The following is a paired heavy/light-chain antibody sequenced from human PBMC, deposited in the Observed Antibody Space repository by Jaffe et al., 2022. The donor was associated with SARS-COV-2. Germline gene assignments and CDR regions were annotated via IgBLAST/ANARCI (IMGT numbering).Heavy chain of an antibody. V-gene: IGHV1-24*01. CDR1: GNTLTKLS. CDR2: SDPEDDEF. J-gene: IGHJ6*03. Sequence: QVQLVQSGAEVKKPGASVKVSCKISGNTLTKLSIHWVRQAPGKGLEWMGSSDPEDDEFSYSDKLQGRITMTEDTSTDTAYMELSSLRSEDTAVYYCAVLSSSSWGLLSYYHYMDVWGKGTTVTVSS. CDR3: AVLSSSSWGLLSYYHYMDV. D-gene: IGHD6-13*01.
Light chain of an antibody. CDR3: QQYGSSPT. CDR1: QTVSNNY. J-gene: IGKJ1*01. CDR2: GAS. V-gene: IGKV3-20*01. Sequence: EIVLTQSPGTLSLSPGERATLSCRASQTVSNNYVAWYQQKPGQAPRLLIFGASSRATGIPHRFSGSGSGTDFTLTISRLEPGDFAVYYCQQYGSSPTFGQGTKVEIK.